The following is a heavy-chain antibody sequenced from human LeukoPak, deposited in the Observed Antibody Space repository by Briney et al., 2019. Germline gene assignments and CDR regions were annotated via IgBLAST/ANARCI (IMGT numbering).Heavy chain of an antibody. V-gene: IGHV3-48*03. CDR2: ISSSGSTI. Sequence: GGSLRLXCAASGFTFSSYEMNWVRQAPGKGLEWVSYISSSGSTIYYADSVKGRFTISRDNAKNSLYLQMNSLRAEDTAVYYCATGGPPRYDYVWGSYRGSNYFDYWGQGTLVTVSS. J-gene: IGHJ4*02. CDR1: GFTFSSYE. D-gene: IGHD3-16*02. CDR3: ATGGPPRYDYVWGSYRGSNYFDY.